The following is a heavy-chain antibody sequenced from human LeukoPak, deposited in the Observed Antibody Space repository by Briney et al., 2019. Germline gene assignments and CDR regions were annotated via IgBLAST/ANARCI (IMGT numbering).Heavy chain of an antibody. CDR2: IQSKSDGGTT. CDR3: TTAGSDTSGWKWRYFFDY. CDR1: KFTFSNAW. J-gene: IGHJ4*02. V-gene: IGHV3-15*01. Sequence: GGSLRLSCAASKFTFSNAWMSWVRQAPGKGLEWFGRIQSKSDGGTTDYAAPVKGRFTISRDDSKNTVHLHMNSLKPEDTGRYYCTTAGSDTSGWKWRYFFDYWGQGTLVAVSS. D-gene: IGHD6-19*01.